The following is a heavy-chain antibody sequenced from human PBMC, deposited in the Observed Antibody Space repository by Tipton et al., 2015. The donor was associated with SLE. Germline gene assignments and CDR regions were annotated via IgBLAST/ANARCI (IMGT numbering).Heavy chain of an antibody. CDR1: GGSISSSSYY. CDR2: IYYSGST. D-gene: IGHD5-24*01. V-gene: IGHV4-39*07. J-gene: IGHJ2*01. CDR3: ARVGDGYKDWYFDL. Sequence: TLSLTCTVSGGSISSSSYYWGWIRQPPGKGLEWIGSIYYSGSTYYNPSLKSRVTISVDTSKNQFSLKLSSVTAAGTAVYYCARVGDGYKDWYFDLWGRGTLVTVSS.